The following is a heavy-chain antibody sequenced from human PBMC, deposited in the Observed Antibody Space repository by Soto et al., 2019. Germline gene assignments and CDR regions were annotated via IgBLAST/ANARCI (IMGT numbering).Heavy chain of an antibody. J-gene: IGHJ3*02. Sequence: GGSLRLSCAASGLNFSSYAMSWVRQAPGRGLEWVSAISGSGGSTYSADSVKGRFTYSRDNTKNTLYLQMISLRAEDTAVYYCAKAFSIVGVPPAYPSEDAFDIWGQGTMVTVSS. D-gene: IGHD2-2*01. CDR3: AKAFSIVGVPPAYPSEDAFDI. CDR2: ISGSGGST. V-gene: IGHV3-23*01. CDR1: GLNFSSYA.